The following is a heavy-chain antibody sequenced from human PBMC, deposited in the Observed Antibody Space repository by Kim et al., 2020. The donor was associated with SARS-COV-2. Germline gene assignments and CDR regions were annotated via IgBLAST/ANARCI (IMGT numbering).Heavy chain of an antibody. J-gene: IGHJ5*02. D-gene: IGHD2-2*01. Sequence: GGSLKLSCAASGFTFDDYAMHWVRQAPGKGLEWVSGISWNSGSIGYADSVKGRFTISRDNAKNSLYLQMNSLRAEDTALYYCAKDLRDGEDQLLLGWFDPWGQGTLVTVSS. CDR3: AKDLRDGEDQLLLGWFDP. CDR1: GFTFDDYA. CDR2: ISWNSGSI. V-gene: IGHV3-9*01.